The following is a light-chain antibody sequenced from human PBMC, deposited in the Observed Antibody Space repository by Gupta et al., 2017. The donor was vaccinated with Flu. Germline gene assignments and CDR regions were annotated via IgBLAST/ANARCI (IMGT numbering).Light chain of an antibody. CDR2: KDT. Sequence: SYELTQPPSVSVPPGQTARITCSGDALPNQYAYWFQQKAGQAPTLLIFKDTERPSGVPERFSGSTSGSTVTLTISGVQPEDEADYFCQSADSTSTYYVFGSGTTVTVL. V-gene: IGLV3-25*03. J-gene: IGLJ1*01. CDR1: ALPNQY. CDR3: QSADSTSTYYV.